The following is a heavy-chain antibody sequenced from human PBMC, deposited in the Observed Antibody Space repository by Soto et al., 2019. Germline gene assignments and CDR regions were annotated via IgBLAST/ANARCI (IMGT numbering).Heavy chain of an antibody. CDR3: ARKSNSDMSGYDYFDY. CDR2: INYNGVYS. V-gene: IGHV3-21*06. Sequence: EGQLVESGGGLVEPGGSLRLSCAASGFIFSSSDMTWVRQAPGKGLEYVSSINYNGVYSFYAEAAKGRFVIYRDNAKNSLFLQMNSLTAEDTAVYFCARKSNSDMSGYDYFDYWGQGTLVIVSS. D-gene: IGHD3-22*01. J-gene: IGHJ4*02. CDR1: GFIFSSSD.